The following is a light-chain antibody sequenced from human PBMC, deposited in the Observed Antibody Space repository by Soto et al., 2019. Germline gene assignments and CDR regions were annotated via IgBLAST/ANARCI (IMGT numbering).Light chain of an antibody. CDR3: HQYNSYHT. Sequence: DIQMAQSPSSLSASVGDSITIACRSSQGIRNDLGWYQQKPGKAPKLLIYDASTLESGVPSRFSGSGSGTEFTLTISSLQPDDFATYYCHQYNSYHTFGGGTKVDIK. J-gene: IGKJ4*01. CDR2: DAS. CDR1: QGIRND. V-gene: IGKV1-17*01.